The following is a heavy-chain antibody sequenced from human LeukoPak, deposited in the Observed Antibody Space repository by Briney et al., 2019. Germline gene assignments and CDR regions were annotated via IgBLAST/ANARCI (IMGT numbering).Heavy chain of an antibody. Sequence: SETLSLTCTVSGVSISSYYWSWLRQPPGKGLEGIGDIYYSGSTNYNPSLKSRVTISVDTSKNQFSLKLSSVPAADTAVYYCARLGLWVDFDYWGQGTLVTVSS. V-gene: IGHV4-59*08. J-gene: IGHJ4*02. CDR3: ARLGLWVDFDY. CDR2: IYYSGST. D-gene: IGHD5-18*01. CDR1: GVSISSYY.